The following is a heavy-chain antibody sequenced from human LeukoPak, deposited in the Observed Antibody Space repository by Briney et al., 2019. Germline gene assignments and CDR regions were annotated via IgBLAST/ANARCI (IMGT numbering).Heavy chain of an antibody. D-gene: IGHD6-6*01. CDR3: AREGRLAARSIVCAY. V-gene: IGHV1-2*02. CDR2: INPNSGGT. Sequence: ASVKVSCKASGYTFTGYYMHWVRQAPGQGLEWMGWINPNSGGTNYAQKFQGRVTMTRDTSISTAYMELSRLRSDDTAVYYCAREGRLAARSIVCAYWGQGTLVTVSS. CDR1: GYTFTGYY. J-gene: IGHJ4*02.